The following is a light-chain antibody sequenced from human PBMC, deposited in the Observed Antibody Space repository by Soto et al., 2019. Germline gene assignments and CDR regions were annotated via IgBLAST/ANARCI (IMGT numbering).Light chain of an antibody. Sequence: QSVLTQPPSVSGAPGQRITISCTGGSSNIGADFDVYWYQQLPGAAPKLLIYGNTNRPSGVPDRFSGSKSGTSASLAITGLQAEDEADYYCQSYDRSLTGVFGTGTKVTVL. V-gene: IGLV1-40*01. J-gene: IGLJ1*01. CDR2: GNT. CDR1: SSNIGADFD. CDR3: QSYDRSLTGV.